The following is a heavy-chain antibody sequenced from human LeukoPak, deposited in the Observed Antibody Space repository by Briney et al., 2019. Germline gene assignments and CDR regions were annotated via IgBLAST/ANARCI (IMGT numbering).Heavy chain of an antibody. V-gene: IGHV3-7*03. CDR1: GFTFSSYW. CDR3: AKEIGDYGDYLNYFDY. J-gene: IGHJ4*02. CDR2: IKQDGSEK. D-gene: IGHD4-17*01. Sequence: GGSLRLSCEASGFTFSSYWMSWVRQAPGKGLEWVANIKQDGSEKYYVDSVKGRFTISRDNAKNSLYLQMNSLRAEDTAVYYCAKEIGDYGDYLNYFDYWGQGTLVTVSS.